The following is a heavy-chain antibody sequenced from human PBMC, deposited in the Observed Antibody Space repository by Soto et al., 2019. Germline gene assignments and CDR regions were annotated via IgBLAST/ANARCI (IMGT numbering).Heavy chain of an antibody. J-gene: IGHJ4*02. CDR3: ASLPNGYSGYDTVDY. CDR1: GGSISSYY. D-gene: IGHD5-12*01. CDR2: IYYSGST. V-gene: IGHV4-59*01. Sequence: PSETLSLTCTVSGGSISSYYWSWIRQPPGKGLEWIGYIYYSGSTNYNPSLKSRVTISVDTSKNQFSLKLSSVTAADTAVYYCASLPNGYSGYDTVDYWGQGTLVTVSS.